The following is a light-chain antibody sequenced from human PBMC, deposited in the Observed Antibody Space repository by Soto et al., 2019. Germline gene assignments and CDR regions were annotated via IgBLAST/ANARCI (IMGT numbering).Light chain of an antibody. V-gene: IGLV2-14*01. Sequence: QSVLTQPPSVSGAPGQNITISCTGSSSNLGTNYDVHWYQRLPETAPKLMIYEVSNRPSGVSNRFSGSKSGNTASLTISGLQAEDEADYYCSSYTSSSTRVFGSATKVTVL. J-gene: IGLJ1*01. CDR3: SSYTSSSTRV. CDR1: SSNLGTNYD. CDR2: EVS.